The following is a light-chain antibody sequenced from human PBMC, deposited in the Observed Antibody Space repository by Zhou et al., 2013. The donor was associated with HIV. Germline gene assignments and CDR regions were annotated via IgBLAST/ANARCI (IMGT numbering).Light chain of an antibody. Sequence: EIVLTQSPGTLSLSPGERATLSCRASQSVSSSYLAWYQQKPDQAPRLLINGASSRATGIPARFSGSGAGTEFTLTISSLQSEDFAVYYCQQYDTWPPLTFGGGTKVEIK. CDR3: QQYDTWPPLT. V-gene: IGKV3-20*01. J-gene: IGKJ4*01. CDR1: QSVSSSY. CDR2: GAS.